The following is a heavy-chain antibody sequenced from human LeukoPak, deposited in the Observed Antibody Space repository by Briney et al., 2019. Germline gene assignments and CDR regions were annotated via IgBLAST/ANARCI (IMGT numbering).Heavy chain of an antibody. CDR1: GGSFSGYY. CDR3: ARVSVVTRSYWYFDL. Sequence: SETLSLTCAVYGGSFSGYYWSWIRQPPGKGLEWIGEINHSGSTNYNPSLKSRVTISVDTSKNQFSLKLSSVTAVDTAVYYCARVSVVTRSYWYFDLWGRGTLVTVSS. J-gene: IGHJ2*01. V-gene: IGHV4-34*01. CDR2: INHSGST. D-gene: IGHD4-23*01.